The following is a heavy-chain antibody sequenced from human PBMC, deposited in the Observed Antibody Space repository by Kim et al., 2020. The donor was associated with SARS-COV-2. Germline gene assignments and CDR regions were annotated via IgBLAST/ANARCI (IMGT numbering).Heavy chain of an antibody. D-gene: IGHD6-19*01. Sequence: SETLSLTCTVSGGSISSYYWSWIRQPPGKGLEWIGYIYYSGSTNYNPSLKSRVTISVDTSKNQFSLKLSSVTAADTAVYYCARGFGYSSGWCDLWGRCSL. V-gene: IGHV4-59*13. CDR1: GGSISSYY. CDR2: IYYSGST. J-gene: IGHJ2*01. CDR3: ARGFGYSSGWCDL.